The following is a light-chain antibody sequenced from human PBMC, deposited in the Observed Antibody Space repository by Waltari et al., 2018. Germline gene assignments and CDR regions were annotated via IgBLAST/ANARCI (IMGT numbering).Light chain of an antibody. V-gene: IGKV1-6*01. Sequence: AIQMTQSPSSLSASVGARVTITCRASQGIRNDLGWYQQKPGKAPKLLIYAASSLQSGVPSRFSGSASGTDFTLTISSLQPEDFATYYCLQDYNYPWTFGQGTKVEIK. CDR1: QGIRND. CDR3: LQDYNYPWT. CDR2: AAS. J-gene: IGKJ1*01.